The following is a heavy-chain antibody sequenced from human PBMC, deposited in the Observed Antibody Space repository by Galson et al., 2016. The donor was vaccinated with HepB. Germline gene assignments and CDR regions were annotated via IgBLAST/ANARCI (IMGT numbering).Heavy chain of an antibody. CDR3: AHLTLYPYNVDV. Sequence: PALVKPTQTLTLTCTFSGFSLSTSAVGVGWIRQPPGKALEWLAVIYWDDDKRYSPSLSSRLTITKNTPKNQVVLTMTNMDPVDTATYYCAHLTLYPYNVDVWGQGTTVTVSS. CDR2: IYWDDDK. V-gene: IGHV2-5*02. D-gene: IGHD2-8*01. J-gene: IGHJ6*02. CDR1: GFSLSTSAVG.